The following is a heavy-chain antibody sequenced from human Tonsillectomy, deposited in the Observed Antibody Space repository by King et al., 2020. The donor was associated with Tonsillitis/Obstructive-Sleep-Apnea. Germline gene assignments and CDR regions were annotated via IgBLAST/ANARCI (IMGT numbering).Heavy chain of an antibody. CDR2: FYDSGST. Sequence: VQLQESGPGLVKPSETLSLTCTVSGGSIRGFYWNWIRQPPGKGLEWIGFFYDSGSTKYSPSLKSRVTISVDTSKNQFSLKLSSVTAADTAVYYCARDQVAASGIDCWGQGTLVTVSS. J-gene: IGHJ4*02. V-gene: IGHV4-59*01. CDR3: ARDQVAASGIDC. CDR1: GGSIRGFY. D-gene: IGHD2-15*01.